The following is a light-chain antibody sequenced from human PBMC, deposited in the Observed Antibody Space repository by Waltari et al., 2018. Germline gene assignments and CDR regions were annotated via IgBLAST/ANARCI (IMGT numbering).Light chain of an antibody. V-gene: IGLV2-8*01. Sequence: QSALTQPPSASGSPGQSVTIFCTGTGSGGSVSWYQQHPGKAPQLRIYEVSKRPSGVPDRVSGSKSGNTASLTVSGLQAEDEGDYYCSSDAVSNNFYDFGSGTKVTVL. CDR2: EVS. CDR1: GSGGS. CDR3: SSDAVSNNFYD. J-gene: IGLJ1*01.